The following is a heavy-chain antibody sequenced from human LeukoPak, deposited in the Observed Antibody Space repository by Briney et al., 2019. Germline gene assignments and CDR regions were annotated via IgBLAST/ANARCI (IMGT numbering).Heavy chain of an antibody. CDR1: GFTFSTYA. CDR2: ISGSGDKT. D-gene: IGHD5-24*01. Sequence: PGGSLRLSCAASGFTFSTYAMSWVRQAPGKGLEWVSSISGSGDKTYYAASVKGRFTISRDNSKNTLYLQMNSLRAEDTAVYYCARTSVEMATDDAFDIWGQGTMVTVSS. CDR3: ARTSVEMATDDAFDI. J-gene: IGHJ3*02. V-gene: IGHV3-23*01.